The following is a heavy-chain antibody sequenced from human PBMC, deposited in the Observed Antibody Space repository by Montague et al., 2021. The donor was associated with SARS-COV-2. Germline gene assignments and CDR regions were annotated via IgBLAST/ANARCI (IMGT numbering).Heavy chain of an antibody. Sequence: SLRLSCAASGFTVSSNYMGWVRQAPGKGLEWVSVIYSGGSTYYADSAEGRFTISRHNSKNTLYLQMNSLRAEDTAVYYCARDNGPIWFGESSLDYWGQGTLVTVSS. J-gene: IGHJ4*02. D-gene: IGHD3-10*01. CDR1: GFTVSSNY. CDR3: ARDNGPIWFGESSLDY. V-gene: IGHV3-53*04. CDR2: IYSGGST.